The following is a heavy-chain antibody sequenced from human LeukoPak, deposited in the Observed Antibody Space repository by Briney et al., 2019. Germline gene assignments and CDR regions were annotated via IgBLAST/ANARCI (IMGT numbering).Heavy chain of an antibody. CDR1: GGSFSGYY. CDR2: INHSGST. Sequence: SETLSLTCAVYGGSFSGYYWSWIRQPPGKGLEWIGEINHSGSTNYNPSLKSRVTISVDTSKNQFSLKLSSVTAADTAVYYCARGGDYYYGMDVWGQGTTVTVSS. CDR3: ARGGDYYYGMDV. J-gene: IGHJ6*02. V-gene: IGHV4-34*01.